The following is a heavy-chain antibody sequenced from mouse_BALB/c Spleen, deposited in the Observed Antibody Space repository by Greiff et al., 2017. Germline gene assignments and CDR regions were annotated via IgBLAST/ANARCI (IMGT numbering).Heavy chain of an antibody. Sequence: EVQVVESGGDLVKPGGSLKLSCAASGFTFSSYGMSWVRQTPDKRLEWVATISSGGSYTYYPDSVKGRFTISRDNAKNTLYLQMSSLKSEDTAMYYCARYGYPYAMDYWGQGTSVTVSS. D-gene: IGHD2-2*01. V-gene: IGHV5-6*01. CDR1: GFTFSSYG. CDR3: ARYGYPYAMDY. J-gene: IGHJ4*01. CDR2: ISSGGSYT.